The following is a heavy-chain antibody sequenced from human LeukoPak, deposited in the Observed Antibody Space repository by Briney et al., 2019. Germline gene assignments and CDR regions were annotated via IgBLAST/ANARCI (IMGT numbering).Heavy chain of an antibody. CDR1: GFTFDDYA. CDR2: ISWNSGSI. V-gene: IGHV3-9*01. Sequence: GGSLRLSCAASGFTFDDYAMHWVRQVPGKGLEWASHISWNSGSIDYADSVKGRFTISRDNAKNSLYLHMNSLRAEDTALYYCAKEQYYYDSGSYFMDVWGQGTAVTVSS. D-gene: IGHD3-10*01. J-gene: IGHJ6*02. CDR3: AKEQYYYDSGSYFMDV.